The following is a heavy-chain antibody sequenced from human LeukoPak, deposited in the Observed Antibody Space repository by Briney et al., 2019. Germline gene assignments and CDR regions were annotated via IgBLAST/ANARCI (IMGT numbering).Heavy chain of an antibody. Sequence: GRPLRLSCAASGFTFSSYAMHWVRQAPGKGLEWVAVISYDGSNKYYADSVKGRFTISRDNSKNTPYLQMNSLRAEDTAVYYCARMGFPNWNDAPFDYWGQGTLVTVSS. J-gene: IGHJ4*02. D-gene: IGHD1-1*01. CDR2: ISYDGSNK. V-gene: IGHV3-30*04. CDR1: GFTFSSYA. CDR3: ARMGFPNWNDAPFDY.